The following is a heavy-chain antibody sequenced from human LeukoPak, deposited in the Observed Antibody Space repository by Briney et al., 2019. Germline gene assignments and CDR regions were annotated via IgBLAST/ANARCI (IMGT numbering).Heavy chain of an antibody. D-gene: IGHD4-17*01. Sequence: GGSLRLSCSASGFTFNKYALHWVRQAPGKGLEYVSGINSDGGSTYYADSVKGKFTISRDNAKNTLYLQMSSLRPEDTAVYYCATSAPNYGDYVLWDYWGQGTLVTVSS. J-gene: IGHJ4*02. CDR2: INSDGGST. V-gene: IGHV3-64D*06. CDR1: GFTFNKYA. CDR3: ATSAPNYGDYVLWDY.